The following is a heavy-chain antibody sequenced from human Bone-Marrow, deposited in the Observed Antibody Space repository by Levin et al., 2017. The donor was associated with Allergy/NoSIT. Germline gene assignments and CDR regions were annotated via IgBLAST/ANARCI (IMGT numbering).Heavy chain of an antibody. CDR1: GFTFSSYG. D-gene: IGHD2-2*01. V-gene: IGHV3-30*18. CDR2: ISYDGSNK. Sequence: GESLKISCAASGFTFSSYGMHWVRQAPGKGLEWVAVISYDGSNKYYADSVKGRFTISRDNSKNTLYLQMNSLRAEDTAVYYCAKVLDIVVVPGYDAFDIWGQGTMVTVSS. J-gene: IGHJ3*02. CDR3: AKVLDIVVVPGYDAFDI.